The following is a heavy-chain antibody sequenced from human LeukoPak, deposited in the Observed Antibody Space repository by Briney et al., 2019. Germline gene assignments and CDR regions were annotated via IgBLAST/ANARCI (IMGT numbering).Heavy chain of an antibody. J-gene: IGHJ4*02. CDR1: GGSFSGYY. CDR3: ARHGRGLKSTPLVQVDY. Sequence: SETLSLTCAVYGGSFSGYYWGWIRQPPGKGLEWIGSIYYSGSTYYNPSLKSRVTISVDTSKNQFSLKLSSVTAADTAVYYCARHGRGLKSTPLVQVDYWGQGTLVTVSS. V-gene: IGHV4-39*01. CDR2: IYYSGST. D-gene: IGHD6-13*01.